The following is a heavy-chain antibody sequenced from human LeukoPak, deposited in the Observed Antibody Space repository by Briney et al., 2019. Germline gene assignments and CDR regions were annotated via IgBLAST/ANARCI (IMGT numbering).Heavy chain of an antibody. D-gene: IGHD3-10*01. Sequence: PGGSLRLSCAASGLTFSRYAMSWVRQAPGKGLEWVSGVSTSGGSTYYADSVKGRFTISRDNSKNTLHLQMNSLKTEDTAVFYCTTLTMIRGAHADYWGQGTLVTVSS. V-gene: IGHV3-23*01. CDR2: VSTSGGST. CDR1: GLTFSRYA. CDR3: TTLTMIRGAHADY. J-gene: IGHJ4*02.